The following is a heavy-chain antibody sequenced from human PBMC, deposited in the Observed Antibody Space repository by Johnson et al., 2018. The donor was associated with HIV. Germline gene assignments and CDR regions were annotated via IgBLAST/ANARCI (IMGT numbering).Heavy chain of an antibody. Sequence: QVQLVESGGGVVQPGRSLRLSCAASGFTFSSYGMHWVRQAPGKGLEWVAVIWYDGSNKYYADSVKGRFTISRDNSKNTLYLQMNSLRAEDTAVYYCAKDLGNGEEGFDIGGQGKMVTVSS. CDR2: IWYDGSNK. CDR3: AKDLGNGEEGFDI. V-gene: IGHV3-33*06. D-gene: IGHD3-10*01. J-gene: IGHJ3*02. CDR1: GFTFSSYG.